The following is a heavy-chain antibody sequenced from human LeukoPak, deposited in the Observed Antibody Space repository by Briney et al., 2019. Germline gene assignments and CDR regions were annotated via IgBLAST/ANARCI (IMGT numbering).Heavy chain of an antibody. CDR3: ARQGTDYDILTGYARAFDI. J-gene: IGHJ3*02. Sequence: PSETLSLTCTVSGGSISSSSYYWGWIRQPPGKGLEWIGTIYHTGSTYYNPSLKSRVTISVDTSKNQFSLKLSSVPATDTAVYYCARQGTDYDILTGYARAFDIWGQGTMVTVSS. CDR1: GGSISSSSYY. V-gene: IGHV4-39*01. CDR2: IYHTGST. D-gene: IGHD3-9*01.